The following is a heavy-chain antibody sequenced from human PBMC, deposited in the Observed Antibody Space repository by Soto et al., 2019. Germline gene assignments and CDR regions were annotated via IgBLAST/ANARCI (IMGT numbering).Heavy chain of an antibody. V-gene: IGHV5-51*01. J-gene: IGHJ3*01. D-gene: IGHD6-19*01. CDR2: IYPGNSET. CDR3: ARHRSQWLSVGEHEGFDL. Sequence: GESLKISCQASGYSFVTYWIGWVRQMPGKGLEWMGIIYPGNSETKYSPPSQGQVTFSVDKSNSTAYLQWSTLKASDTATYYCARHRSQWLSVGEHEGFDLWRLGTRVTVSS. CDR1: GYSFVTYW.